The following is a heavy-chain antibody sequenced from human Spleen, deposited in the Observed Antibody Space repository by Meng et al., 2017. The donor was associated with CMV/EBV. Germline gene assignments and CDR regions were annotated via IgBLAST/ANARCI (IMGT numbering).Heavy chain of an antibody. D-gene: IGHD1-7*01. CDR3: ARDRVNWNYQFDY. Sequence: GESLKISCAASRFIFSNYGMHWVRQPPGKGLEWVAFIRYDGSNQYYADSVKGRFTISRDNSKNTLYLQMNSLRAEDTAVYYCARDRVNWNYQFDYWGQGTLVTVSS. V-gene: IGHV3-30*02. J-gene: IGHJ4*02. CDR1: RFIFSNYG. CDR2: IRYDGSNQ.